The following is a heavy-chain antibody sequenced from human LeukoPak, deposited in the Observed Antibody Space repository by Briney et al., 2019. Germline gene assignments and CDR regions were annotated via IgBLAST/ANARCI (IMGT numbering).Heavy chain of an antibody. CDR1: VFTFHSHP. D-gene: IGHD3-22*01. V-gene: IGHV3-23*01. CDR3: VYYDSSGYYYGRLRY. CDR2: ISANGGDT. J-gene: IGHJ4*02. Sequence: GGSLRLSCAHSVFTFHSHPMSCVPDTPGEGLECVSGISANGGDTLYADSVRGRFTISRDNSKNTLYLHMNSLRAEDTAVYFCVYYDSSGYYYGRLRYWGQGTPVSVSS.